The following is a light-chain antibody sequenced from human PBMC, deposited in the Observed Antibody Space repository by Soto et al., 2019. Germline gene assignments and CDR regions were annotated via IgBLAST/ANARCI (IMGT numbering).Light chain of an antibody. CDR1: SSDVGNYNL. CDR2: EGS. J-gene: IGLJ1*01. V-gene: IGLV2-23*01. CDR3: CSYASSSTYV. Sequence: QSALTQPASVSGSPGQSITISCTGTSSDVGNYNLVSWYQHDPGKAPKLLIYEGSKRPSGVSGRFSGSKSGNTASLTISGLQAEDEADYYCCSYASSSTYVFGTGTKVTVL.